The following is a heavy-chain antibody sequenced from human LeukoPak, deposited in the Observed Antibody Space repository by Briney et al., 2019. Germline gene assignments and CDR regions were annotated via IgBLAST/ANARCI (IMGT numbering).Heavy chain of an antibody. J-gene: IGHJ3*02. D-gene: IGHD5-18*01. V-gene: IGHV4-39*07. CDR3: ARDGLWIQNSFDI. Sequence: PGGTLRLSCAASGFTFSSYGMSWVRQAPGKGLEWIGSIYYSGSTYYNPSLNSRVTISGDTSKNHFSLKLSSVTAADTAVYYCARDGLWIQNSFDIWGQGTVVTVSS. CDR1: GFTFSSYG. CDR2: IYYSGST.